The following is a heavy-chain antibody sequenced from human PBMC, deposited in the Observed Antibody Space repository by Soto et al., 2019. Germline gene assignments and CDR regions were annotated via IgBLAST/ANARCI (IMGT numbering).Heavy chain of an antibody. CDR1: GGSFSPFY. CDR3: ARGRDY. V-gene: IGHV4-34*01. CDR2: INHSGST. Sequence: QVQLQQWGAGLLKHSETLSLTCAVYGGSFSPFYWSWIRQPPGKGLEWIGEINHSGSTNYNPSLTSRVTISVDTSKNQFSLKLSSVTDADTTMYYCARGRDYWGQGTLVTVSS. J-gene: IGHJ4*02.